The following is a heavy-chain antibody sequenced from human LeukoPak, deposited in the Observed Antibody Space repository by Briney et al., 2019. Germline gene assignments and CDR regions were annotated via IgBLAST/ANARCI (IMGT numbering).Heavy chain of an antibody. CDR3: AGHPAGAGLAPLDF. Sequence: GGSLRLSCAASGLAFSSSTMSWVRQAPGKGLECISIISGSGADTYYTDSVTGRFTISRENSKNTLFLQMNTLRAGDAAIYFCAGHPAGAGLAPLDFWGQGVLVTVSS. CDR2: ISGSGADT. CDR1: GLAFSSST. D-gene: IGHD1-14*01. J-gene: IGHJ4*02. V-gene: IGHV3-23*01.